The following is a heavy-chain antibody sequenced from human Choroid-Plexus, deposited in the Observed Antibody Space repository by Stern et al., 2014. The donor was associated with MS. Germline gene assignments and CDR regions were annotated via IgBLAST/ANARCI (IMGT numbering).Heavy chain of an antibody. J-gene: IGHJ5*02. CDR1: GFTFGSCA. CDR2: VSYDGSHK. V-gene: IGHV3-30*18. D-gene: IGHD2/OR15-2a*01. Sequence: VQLLESGGGVVQPGRPLRLSCVASGFTFGSCAMHWVRQAPGKGLEWVAGVSYDGSHKYYADSVKGRFTISRDNSQNTLYMQMSSLRPEDTAVYYCAKDRQYLTYFFDHWGQGSLVTVSS. CDR3: AKDRQYLTYFFDH.